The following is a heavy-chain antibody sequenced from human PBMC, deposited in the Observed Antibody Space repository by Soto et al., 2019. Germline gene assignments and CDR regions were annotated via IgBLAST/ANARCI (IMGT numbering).Heavy chain of an antibody. V-gene: IGHV2-5*01. J-gene: IGHJ5*02. CDR2: IYCNDDK. CDR1: GFSLSTSGVG. CDR3: ANRPRGVVVVPADIQDRFDH. D-gene: IGHD2-2*02. Sequence: SGPTLVNPTQTLTLTCTFSGFSLSTSGVGVGWIRQPPGKALEWLALIYCNDDKRYSPSLKSRLTITKDTSKNQVVLTMTTMDPVDTASYYCANRPRGVVVVPADIQDRFDHWGPGTLVTVSS.